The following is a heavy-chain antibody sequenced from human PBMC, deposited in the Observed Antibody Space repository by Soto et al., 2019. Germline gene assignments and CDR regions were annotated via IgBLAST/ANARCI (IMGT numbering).Heavy chain of an antibody. CDR3: ATGYYDILTGYYGYFDY. Sequence: SETLSLTCAVPGGSISSSNWWSWVRQAPGKGLEWIGEIYHSGSTNYNPSLKSRVTISVDKSKNQFSLKLSSVTAADTAVYYCATGYYDILTGYYGYFDYWGQGTLVTVSS. D-gene: IGHD3-9*01. V-gene: IGHV4-4*02. J-gene: IGHJ4*02. CDR2: IYHSGST. CDR1: GGSISSSNW.